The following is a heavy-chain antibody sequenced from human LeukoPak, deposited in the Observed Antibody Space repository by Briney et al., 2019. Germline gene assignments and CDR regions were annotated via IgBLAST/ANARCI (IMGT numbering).Heavy chain of an antibody. J-gene: IGHJ4*02. D-gene: IGHD5-12*01. V-gene: IGHV3-30*03. CDR1: GFTFSIYD. Sequence: GRSLRLSCAASGFTFSIYDMHWVRQAPGKGLEWVAVISFDGSNKYYADSVKGRFTISRDNSKNTLYLEMNSLRAEDTAVYYCASARALYGYSGYDEPYFDYWGQGTLVTVSS. CDR2: ISFDGSNK. CDR3: ASARALYGYSGYDEPYFDY.